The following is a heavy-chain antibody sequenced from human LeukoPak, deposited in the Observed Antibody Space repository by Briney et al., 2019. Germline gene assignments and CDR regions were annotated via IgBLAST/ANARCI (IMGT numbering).Heavy chain of an antibody. CDR3: AKATYRSSPAHY. D-gene: IGHD6-6*01. Sequence: SETLSLTCAVYGGSFSCYYWRWIRQPPGKGLGWIGEINHSGSTNYNPSLKSRVTISVDTSKNQFSLKLSSVTAADTAVYYCAKATYRSSPAHYWGQGTMVTVSS. V-gene: IGHV4-34*01. J-gene: IGHJ4*02. CDR1: GGSFSCYY. CDR2: INHSGST.